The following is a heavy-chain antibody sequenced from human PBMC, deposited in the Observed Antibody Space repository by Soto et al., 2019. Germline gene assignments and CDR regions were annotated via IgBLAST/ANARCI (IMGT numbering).Heavy chain of an antibody. CDR3: ARLEYGDRSYFDF. CDR2: IYPGDSDT. D-gene: IGHD4-17*01. J-gene: IGHJ4*02. Sequence: PGELLKISCKGCGYSFTSHWIGWVRQMPGKGLEWMGIIYPGDSDTRYSPSFQGQVTISADKSISTAYLLWSSLRASDTAICYCARLEYGDRSYFDFWGQGALVTVSS. CDR1: GYSFTSHW. V-gene: IGHV5-51*01.